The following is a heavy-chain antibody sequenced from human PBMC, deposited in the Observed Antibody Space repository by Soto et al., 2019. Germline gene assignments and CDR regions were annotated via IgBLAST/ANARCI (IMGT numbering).Heavy chain of an antibody. CDR3: ARLRPRPVKATRLSGRYCSSTSCHPTFGAFDI. CDR1: GDSVSSNSAA. Sequence: SQTLSLTCDISGDSVSSNSAAWNWIRQAPSRGLEWLGRTYYRSKWYSNYAISVKSRVTVNPDTFKNQFSLKLSSVTPEDTAVYYCARLRPRPVKATRLSGRYCSSTSCHPTFGAFDIWGQGTMVTVSS. D-gene: IGHD2-2*01. V-gene: IGHV6-1*01. CDR2: TYYRSKWYS. J-gene: IGHJ3*02.